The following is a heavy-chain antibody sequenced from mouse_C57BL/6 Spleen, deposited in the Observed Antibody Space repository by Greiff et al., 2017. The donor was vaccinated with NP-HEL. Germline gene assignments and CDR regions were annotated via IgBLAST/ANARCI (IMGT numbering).Heavy chain of an antibody. J-gene: IGHJ1*03. Sequence: QVQLQQSGPGLVQPSQSLSITCTASGFSLTSYGVHWVRQSPGQGLEWLGVIWSGGSTDYNAAFISRLSISKDNSKSQVFFKMNSLQADDTAIYYCARNGGYYSYWYVDVWGTGTTVTVSS. V-gene: IGHV2-2*01. CDR1: GFSLTSYG. CDR2: IWSGGST. D-gene: IGHD2-3*01. CDR3: ARNGGYYSYWYVDV.